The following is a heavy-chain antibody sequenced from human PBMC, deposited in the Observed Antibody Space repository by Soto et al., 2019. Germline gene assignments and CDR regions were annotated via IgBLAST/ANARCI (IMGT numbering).Heavy chain of an antibody. CDR2: INPNSGGT. V-gene: IGHV1-2*04. CDR3: AREDYDSSGYYYRNWFDP. Sequence: ASVKVSCKASGYTFTGYYMHWVRQAPGQGLEWMGWINPNSGGTNYAQKFQGWVTMTRDTSISTAHMELSRLRSDDTAVYYCAREDYDSSGYYYRNWFDPWGQGTLVTVSS. CDR1: GYTFTGYY. J-gene: IGHJ5*02. D-gene: IGHD3-22*01.